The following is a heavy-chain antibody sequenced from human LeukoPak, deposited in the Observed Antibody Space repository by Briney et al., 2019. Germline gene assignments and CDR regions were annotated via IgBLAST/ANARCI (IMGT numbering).Heavy chain of an antibody. V-gene: IGHV1-18*01. CDR3: ARDRGPYCSGGSCYGNWFDP. D-gene: IGHD2-15*01. Sequence: ASVKVSCKASGYTFTSYGISWVRQAPGQGLEWMGWISAYNGNTNYAQKLQGRVTITADKSTSTAYMELRSLRSDDTAVYYCARDRGPYCSGGSCYGNWFDPWGQGTLVTVSS. J-gene: IGHJ5*02. CDR2: ISAYNGNT. CDR1: GYTFTSYG.